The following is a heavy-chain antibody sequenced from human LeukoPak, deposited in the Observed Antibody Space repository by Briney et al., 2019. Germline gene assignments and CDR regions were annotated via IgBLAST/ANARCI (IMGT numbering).Heavy chain of an antibody. CDR2: IYYTGST. V-gene: IGHV4-38-2*02. CDR3: ARGYSGYDSKWFDP. Sequence: SETLSLTCTVSGYSISSGYYWGWIRQPPGKGLEWIGSIYYTGSTYYNPSLKSRVTISVDTSKNQFSLKLSSVTAADTAVYYCARGYSGYDSKWFDPRGQGTLVTVSS. CDR1: GYSISSGYY. D-gene: IGHD5-12*01. J-gene: IGHJ5*02.